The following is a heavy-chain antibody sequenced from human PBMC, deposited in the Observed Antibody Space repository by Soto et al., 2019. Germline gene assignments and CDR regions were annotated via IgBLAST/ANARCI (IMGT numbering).Heavy chain of an antibody. D-gene: IGHD3-10*01. Sequence: EVQFVDSGGGLIQPGGSLRLSCAASGFTVSSNYMTWVRQAPGKGLEWVSLSYSGGSTHYADSVKGRFTISRDSYKYTFYLQMNSLRVEDTAVYYCARGYGSGSHFFDYWGQGTLVTVSS. CDR3: ARGYGSGSHFFDY. V-gene: IGHV3-53*01. CDR2: SYSGGST. CDR1: GFTVSSNY. J-gene: IGHJ4*02.